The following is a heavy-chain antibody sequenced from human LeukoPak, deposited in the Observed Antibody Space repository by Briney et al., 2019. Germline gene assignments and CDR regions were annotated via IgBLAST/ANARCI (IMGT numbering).Heavy chain of an antibody. J-gene: IGHJ3*02. CDR2: ISWNSGSI. CDR1: GFTFDDYA. V-gene: IGHV3-9*03. D-gene: IGHD6-19*01. CDR3: AKGQWLVRGAAFDI. Sequence: GGSLRLSCAASGFTFDDYAMHWVRRAPGEGLEWVSGISWNSGSIGYADSVKGRFTISRDNAKNSLYLQMNSLRAEDMALYYCAKGQWLVRGAAFDIWGQGTMVTVSS.